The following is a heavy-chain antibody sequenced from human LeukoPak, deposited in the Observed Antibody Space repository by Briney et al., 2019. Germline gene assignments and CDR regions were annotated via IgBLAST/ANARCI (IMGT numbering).Heavy chain of an antibody. V-gene: IGHV4-39*07. CDR3: ASYSGIYSAFEI. D-gene: IGHD1-26*01. J-gene: IGHJ3*02. CDR2: IFYNGGP. Sequence: PSETLSLTCTASGDSITNSNYYWGWVRQSPGRGLEWLGNIFYNGGPYYNPSFKSRVVISVDTSKNHFSLPLNAVTAADTAVYHCASYSGIYSAFEIWSQGTLVTVSS. CDR1: GDSITNSNYY.